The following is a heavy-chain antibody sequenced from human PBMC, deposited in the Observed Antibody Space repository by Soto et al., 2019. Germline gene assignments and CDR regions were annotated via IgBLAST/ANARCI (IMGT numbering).Heavy chain of an antibody. Sequence: QVQLVQSGAEVKKPGSSVKVSCKASGDTDTNYVISWVRQAPGQGLEWMGGIFPKFGTTYSAEKLQDRLTITADESTSTVYMQLSSLRLDDTSVYYCEAEMTFGKLSVVWGQGTTVTVSS. J-gene: IGHJ6*02. CDR3: EAEMTFGKLSVV. D-gene: IGHD3-16*02. V-gene: IGHV1-69*01. CDR2: IFPKFGTT. CDR1: GDTDTNYV.